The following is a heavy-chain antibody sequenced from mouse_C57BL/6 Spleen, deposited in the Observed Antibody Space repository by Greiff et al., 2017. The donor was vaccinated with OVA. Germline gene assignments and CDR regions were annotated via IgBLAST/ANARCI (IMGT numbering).Heavy chain of an antibody. Sequence: QVQLKQPGAELVKPGASVKLSCKASGYTFTSYWMQWVKQRPGQGLEWIGEIDPSDSYTNYNQKFKGKATLTVDTSSSTAYMQLSSLTSEDSAVYYCARSYGIFDYWGQGTTLTVSS. V-gene: IGHV1-50*01. CDR3: ARSYGIFDY. CDR2: IDPSDSYT. D-gene: IGHD1-1*01. CDR1: GYTFTSYW. J-gene: IGHJ2*01.